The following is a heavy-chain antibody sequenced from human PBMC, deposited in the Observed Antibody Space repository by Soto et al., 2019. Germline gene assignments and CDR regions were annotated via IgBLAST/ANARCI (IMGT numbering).Heavy chain of an antibody. D-gene: IGHD6-13*01. CDR1: GFTVSSNY. Sequence: GSLRLSCAASGFTVSSNYMSWVRQAPGKGLEWVSVIYSGGSTYYAGSVKGRFTISRDNSKNTLYLQMNSLRAEDTAVYYCARGPLTPPGIAGPMDVWGKGTTVTVAS. J-gene: IGHJ6*03. V-gene: IGHV3-66*01. CDR3: ARGPLTPPGIAGPMDV. CDR2: IYSGGST.